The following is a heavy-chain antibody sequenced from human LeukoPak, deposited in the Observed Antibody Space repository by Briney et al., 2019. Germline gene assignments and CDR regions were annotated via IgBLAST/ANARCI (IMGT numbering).Heavy chain of an antibody. CDR2: VSFDGKTE. CDR1: GFSFSSYA. V-gene: IGHV3-30*15. Sequence: GGSPRLSCAASGFSFSSYALHWVRQAPGQGLEWVAAVSFDGKTEYYADSVQGRFTVSRDDSKNTLFLQMSSLTAGDTAVYYCVKGRGYSGHDYFDYWGHGALVTVSS. CDR3: VKGRGYSGHDYFDY. J-gene: IGHJ4*01. D-gene: IGHD5-12*01.